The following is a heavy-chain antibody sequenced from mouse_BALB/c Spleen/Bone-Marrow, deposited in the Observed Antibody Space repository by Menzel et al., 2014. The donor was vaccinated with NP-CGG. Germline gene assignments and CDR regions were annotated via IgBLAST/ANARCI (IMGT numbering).Heavy chain of an antibody. CDR3: GMLDLFAY. V-gene: IGHV14-3*02. J-gene: IGHJ3*01. CDR2: IDPANGNT. CDR1: GFNIKDTY. Sequence: EVQLQQSGAELVKPGASVKLSCTASGFNIKDTYMHWVKQRPEQGLEWIGRIDPANGNTKYDPKFQGKATITADTSSNTACPHLSSETSEGTAVYYCGMLDLFAYWGQGTLVTVSA.